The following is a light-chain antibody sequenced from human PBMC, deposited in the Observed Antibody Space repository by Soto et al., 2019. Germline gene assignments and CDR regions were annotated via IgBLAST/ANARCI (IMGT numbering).Light chain of an antibody. CDR2: ATS. Sequence: IQLTQSPSSLSASVGDRVTITCRASQTIRNCLNWYQQEPGKTPKVLIYATSSLQSWVPSRFSGSGSGTDFTLTISSLQPGDFATYYCQQSCTSPTFGGGTKVEIK. J-gene: IGKJ4*02. CDR1: QTIRNC. V-gene: IGKV1-39*01. CDR3: QQSCTSPT.